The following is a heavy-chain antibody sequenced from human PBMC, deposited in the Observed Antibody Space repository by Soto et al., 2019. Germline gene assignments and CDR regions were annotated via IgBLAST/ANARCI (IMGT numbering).Heavy chain of an antibody. J-gene: IGHJ6*03. V-gene: IGHV4-59*01. CDR3: ARDSYYDFWSGYYTGRDYYYYYMDV. CDR1: GGSISSYY. Sequence: ETLSLTCTVSGGSISSYYWSWIRQPPGKGLEWIGYIYYSGSTNYNPSLKSRVTISVDTSKNQFSLKLSSVTAADTAVYYCARDSYYDFWSGYYTGRDYYYYYMDVWGKGTTVTVSS. D-gene: IGHD3-3*01. CDR2: IYYSGST.